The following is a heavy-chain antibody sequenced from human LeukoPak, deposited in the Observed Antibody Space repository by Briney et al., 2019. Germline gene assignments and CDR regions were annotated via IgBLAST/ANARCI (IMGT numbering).Heavy chain of an antibody. CDR3: AKDPRYYYGSGSYFDY. J-gene: IGHJ4*02. CDR2: ISSSGSTI. Sequence: GGSLRLSCAASGFTFSDYYMSWIRQAPGKGLEWVSYISSSGSTIYYADSVKGRFTISRDNAKNSLYLQMNSLRAEDTAVYYCAKDPRYYYGSGSYFDYWGQGTLVTVSS. CDR1: GFTFSDYY. V-gene: IGHV3-11*04. D-gene: IGHD3-10*01.